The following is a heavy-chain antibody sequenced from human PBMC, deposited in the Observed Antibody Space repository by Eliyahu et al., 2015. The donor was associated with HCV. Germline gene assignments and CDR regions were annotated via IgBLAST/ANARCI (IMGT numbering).Heavy chain of an antibody. CDR1: GFTFGDYA. CDR2: MRSRAFGGTT. Sequence: EVQLVESGGGLVQPGRSLRLSCTASGFTFGDYAMSWFRQAPGKGXEGVGFMRSRAFGGTTEYAASVKGRFTISSDDSKRIAYLQMNSLKTEDTAVYYCTNSGYDYWASWFDPWGQGTLVTVSS. D-gene: IGHD5-12*01. V-gene: IGHV3-49*03. CDR3: TNSGYDYWASWFDP. J-gene: IGHJ5*02.